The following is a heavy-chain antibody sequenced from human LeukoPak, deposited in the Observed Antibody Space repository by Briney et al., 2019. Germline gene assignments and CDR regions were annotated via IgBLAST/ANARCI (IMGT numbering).Heavy chain of an antibody. CDR1: GYTFTGYY. CDR2: INPNSGGT. V-gene: IGHV1-2*02. Sequence: ASVKVSCKASGYTFTGYYMHWVRQAPGQGLEWMGWINPNSGGTNYAQKFQGRVTMTRDTSISTAYMELSRLRSDDTAVYYCSTSQLGYCSGGSCYPDAFDIWGQGTMVTVSS. J-gene: IGHJ3*02. D-gene: IGHD2-15*01. CDR3: STSQLGYCSGGSCYPDAFDI.